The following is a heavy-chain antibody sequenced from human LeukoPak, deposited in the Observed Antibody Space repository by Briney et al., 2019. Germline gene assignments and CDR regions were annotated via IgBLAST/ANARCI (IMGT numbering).Heavy chain of an antibody. D-gene: IGHD1-1*01. CDR1: GGSISSYY. CDR2: IYYSGST. Sequence: SETLSLTCTVSGGSISSYYWSWSRQPPGKGLEWIGYIYYSGSTNYNPSLKSRVTISVDTSKNQFSLKLSSVTAADTAVYYCARDGRGYGAFDIWGQGTMVTVSS. V-gene: IGHV4-59*01. CDR3: ARDGRGYGAFDI. J-gene: IGHJ3*02.